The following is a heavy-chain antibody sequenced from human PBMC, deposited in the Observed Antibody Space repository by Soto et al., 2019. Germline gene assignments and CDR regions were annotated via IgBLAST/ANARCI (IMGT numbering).Heavy chain of an antibody. J-gene: IGHJ4*02. CDR1: GFSFSSYA. Sequence: EVQLLESGGGLVQPGGSLRLTCADSGFSFSSYAMTWVRQAPGKGLEWVSTISGSGGNTYYADSVKGRFTISGDNSRSTLYVQMNILRADDEAVFYFSKDTRLWGQGTLVSVCS. V-gene: IGHV3-23*01. CDR3: SKDTRL. CDR2: ISGSGGNT. D-gene: IGHD6-25*01.